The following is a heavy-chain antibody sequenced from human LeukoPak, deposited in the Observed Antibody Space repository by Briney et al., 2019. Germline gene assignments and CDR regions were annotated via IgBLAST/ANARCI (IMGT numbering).Heavy chain of an antibody. V-gene: IGHV3-7*01. CDR3: ARSGRGVDSFYFYMDV. CDR2: IKHDGSEKQDGSEK. Sequence: GGSLRLSCAASGITFSNYGMSWVRQAPGKGLEWVANIKHDGSEKQDGSEKNYVDSVKGRFTISRDNAKNSLYLQMNSLRAEDTAVYYCARSGRGVDSFYFYMDVWGKGTTVTVSS. D-gene: IGHD3-10*01. J-gene: IGHJ6*03. CDR1: GITFSNYG.